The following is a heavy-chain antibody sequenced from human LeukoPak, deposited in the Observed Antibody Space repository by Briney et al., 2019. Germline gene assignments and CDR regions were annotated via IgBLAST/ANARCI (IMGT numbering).Heavy chain of an antibody. CDR3: ARQRADYFYHYLDV. V-gene: IGHV4-39*01. CDR1: GGSISSTSYY. CDR2: VYYGGNT. Sequence: SETLSLTCTVPGGSISSTSYYWDWVRQPPGKGLEWIGNVYYGGNTFYNSSLESRVTISVDMSKNQFSLKLTSLTAADTAVYYCARQRADYFYHYLDVWGKGTSVTVSS. J-gene: IGHJ6*03.